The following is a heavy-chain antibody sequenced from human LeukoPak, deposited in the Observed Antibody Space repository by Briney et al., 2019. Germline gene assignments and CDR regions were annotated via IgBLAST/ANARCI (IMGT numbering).Heavy chain of an antibody. V-gene: IGHV4-59*08. CDR2: IYYSGST. Sequence: SETLSLTCTVSGGSISRYYWSWIRQPPGKGLEWIGYIYYSGSTNYNPSLKSRVTISVDTSKNQFSLKLSSVTAADTAVYYCARHGHDQSKYLLDPWGQGTLVTVSS. CDR3: ARHGHDQSKYLLDP. J-gene: IGHJ5*02. D-gene: IGHD1-1*01. CDR1: GGSISRYY.